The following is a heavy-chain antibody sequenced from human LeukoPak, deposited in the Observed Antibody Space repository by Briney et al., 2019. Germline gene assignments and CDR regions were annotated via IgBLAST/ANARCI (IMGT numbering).Heavy chain of an antibody. CDR2: INHSGST. CDR3: ARGGIIGTTNNWFDP. D-gene: IGHD1-20*01. Sequence: PSETLSLTCAVYGGSFSGFYWSWLRQPPGQGLEWIGEINHSGSTYYNPSLKSRIGMSVDTSENQFSLRLRSVTAADTAMYYCARGGIIGTTNNWFDPWGQATLVTVSS. J-gene: IGHJ5*02. V-gene: IGHV4-34*01. CDR1: GGSFSGFY.